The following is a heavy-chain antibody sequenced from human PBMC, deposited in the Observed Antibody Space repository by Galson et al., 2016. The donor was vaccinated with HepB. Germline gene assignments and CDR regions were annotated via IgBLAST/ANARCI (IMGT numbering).Heavy chain of an antibody. CDR2: IKQDGSEK. CDR1: GLTFSRFW. V-gene: IGHV3-7*02. D-gene: IGHD5-12*01. J-gene: IGHJ4*02. Sequence: SLRLSCTVSGLTFSRFWMSWVRQAPGGGLEWVANIKQDGSEKHYAVSVEGRFTVSRDSARNSLYLQMNSLRAEDTAVYYCVRGDDYSALGYWGQGTLVTVSS. CDR3: VRGDDYSALGY.